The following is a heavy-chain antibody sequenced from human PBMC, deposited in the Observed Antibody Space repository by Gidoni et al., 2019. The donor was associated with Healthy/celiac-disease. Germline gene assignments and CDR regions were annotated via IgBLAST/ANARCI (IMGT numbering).Heavy chain of an antibody. Sequence: EVQLVESGGGLVQPGGSLRLSVSASGFTFSSYWMRWVRPAPGKGLEWVANIKQDGSEKYYVDSVKGRFTISRDNAKNSLYLQMNSLRAEDTAVYYCARDQYYDILTGYGDFYYYYGMDVWGQGTTVTVSS. CDR1: GFTFSSYW. CDR3: ARDQYYDILTGYGDFYYYYGMDV. V-gene: IGHV3-7*01. J-gene: IGHJ6*02. D-gene: IGHD3-9*01. CDR2: IKQDGSEK.